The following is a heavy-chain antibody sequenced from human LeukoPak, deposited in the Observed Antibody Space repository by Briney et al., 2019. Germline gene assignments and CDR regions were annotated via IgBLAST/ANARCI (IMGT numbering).Heavy chain of an antibody. V-gene: IGHV3-23*01. CDR2: IRGRGVTT. CDR3: AKSPGQIQLDYFDY. CDR1: VFTFNNHA. J-gene: IGHJ4*02. Sequence: GGSLRLSCAASVFTFNNHAMIWVRQASGMGLEWVSTIRGRGVTTYYADSVRGRFTISRDKSKTTLYMQLNSLRPEDMAIYYCAKSPGQIQLDYFDYWGQGTLVTVSP. D-gene: IGHD1-1*01.